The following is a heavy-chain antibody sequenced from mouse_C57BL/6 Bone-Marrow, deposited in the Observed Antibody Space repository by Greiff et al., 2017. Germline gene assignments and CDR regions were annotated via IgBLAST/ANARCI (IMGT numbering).Heavy chain of an antibody. CDR2: SRNKANDYTT. J-gene: IGHJ1*03. CDR1: GFTFSDFY. CDR3: ARDGPSKRYFDV. Sequence: EVQGVESGGGFVQSGRSLRLSCATSGFTFSDFYLEWVRPAPGKGLEWIAASRNKANDYTTEYSASVKGRFIVSRDTSQSILYLQMNGLRAEDTAMYYCARDGPSKRYFDVWGTGTTVTVSS. V-gene: IGHV7-1*01. D-gene: IGHD6-1*01.